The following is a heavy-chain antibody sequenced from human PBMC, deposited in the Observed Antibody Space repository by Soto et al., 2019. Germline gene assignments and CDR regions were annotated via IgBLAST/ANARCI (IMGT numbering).Heavy chain of an antibody. Sequence: QVQLVQSGAEVKKPGASVKVSCKTSGYTFTGYYIYWVRQAPGQGLEWMGWINPHSGGTDSSQKFQGRVTMTRDTSISTAYMELSMLRSDDTAVYYCAGTSCSSTACHTTYWGQGNLVTVSS. CDR2: INPHSGGT. CDR3: AGTSCSSTACHTTY. J-gene: IGHJ4*02. CDR1: GYTFTGYY. V-gene: IGHV1-2*02. D-gene: IGHD2-2*01.